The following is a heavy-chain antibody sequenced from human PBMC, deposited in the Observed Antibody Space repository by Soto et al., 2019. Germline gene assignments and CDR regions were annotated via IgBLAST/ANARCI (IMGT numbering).Heavy chain of an antibody. D-gene: IGHD3-10*01. Sequence: EVQLLESGGGLVQPGGSLRLSCAASGFTFSSYAMSWVRQAPGKGLEWVSAISGSGGCTYYADSVKGRFTISRDNSKNTLYLQMNSLRAEDTAVYYCAKDSGTARHFITMVRGSRGYFDYWGQGTLVTVSS. CDR1: GFTFSSYA. V-gene: IGHV3-23*01. J-gene: IGHJ4*02. CDR2: ISGSGGCT. CDR3: AKDSGTARHFITMVRGSRGYFDY.